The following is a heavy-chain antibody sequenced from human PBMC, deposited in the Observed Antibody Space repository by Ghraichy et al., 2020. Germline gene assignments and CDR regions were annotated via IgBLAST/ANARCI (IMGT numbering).Heavy chain of an antibody. V-gene: IGHV5-51*01. J-gene: IGHJ4*02. D-gene: IGHD3-10*01. CDR2: IYPGDSDP. CDR1: GYSFTNYW. CDR3: ARPYGSGIYYNFAY. Sequence: GESLNISCKGSGYSFTNYWIGWVRQMPGKGLEWIGIIYPGDSDPIYSPSFQGQVTLSTDKSISTAYLQWSSLKASDTAMYYCARPYGSGIYYNFAYWGQGTLVTVSS.